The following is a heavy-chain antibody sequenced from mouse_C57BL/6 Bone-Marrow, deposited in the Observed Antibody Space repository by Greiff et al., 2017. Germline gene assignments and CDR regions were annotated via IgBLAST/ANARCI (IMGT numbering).Heavy chain of an antibody. D-gene: IGHD1-1*01. Sequence: QVQLQQPGAELVKPGASVKVSCKASGYTFTSYWMHWVKQRPGQGLEWIGRIHPSDSDTNYNQKFKGKATLTVDKSSSTAYKPLSSLSSEDSAVYYCAIRIRCYEAMDCGGQGTAVTVSS. V-gene: IGHV1-74*01. J-gene: IGHJ4*01. CDR2: IHPSDSDT. CDR1: GYTFTSYW. CDR3: AIRIRCYEAMDC.